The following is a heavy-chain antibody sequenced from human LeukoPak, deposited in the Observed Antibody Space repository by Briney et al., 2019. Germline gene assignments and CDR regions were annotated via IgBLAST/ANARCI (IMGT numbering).Heavy chain of an antibody. Sequence: PGGSLRLSCAASGFIFNTYGMHWVRQAPGKGLEWVAFIRNDRSDKYYAVSVKGRFTISRDNSKNTLYLQMNSLRVEDTALYYCAKDRAYGQFLWGNDYWGQGTLVTVSS. CDR3: AKDRAYGQFLWGNDY. CDR1: GFIFNTYG. D-gene: IGHD2-21*01. V-gene: IGHV3-30*02. CDR2: IRNDRSDK. J-gene: IGHJ4*02.